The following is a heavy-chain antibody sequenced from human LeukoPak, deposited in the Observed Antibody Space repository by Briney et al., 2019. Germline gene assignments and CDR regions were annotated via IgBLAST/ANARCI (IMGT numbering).Heavy chain of an antibody. CDR2: MHTSGTT. CDR3: ARSRGWLQSHPLGY. V-gene: IGHV4-61*02. D-gene: IGHD5-24*01. J-gene: IGHJ4*02. CDR1: GGSVSSGSYY. Sequence: SETLSLTCTVSGGSVSSGSYYWSWIRQPAGKGLEWIGRMHTSGTTNYNPALKSRVTISEDTSKNQFSLKLSSVTAADTAAYYCARSRGWLQSHPLGYWGQGTLVTVSS.